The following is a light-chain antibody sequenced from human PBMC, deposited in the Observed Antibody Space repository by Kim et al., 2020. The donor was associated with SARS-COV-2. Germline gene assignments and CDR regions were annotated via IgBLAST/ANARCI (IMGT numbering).Light chain of an antibody. V-gene: IGKV1-33*01. Sequence: DIQMTQSPSSLSASVGDRVTITCQASQDISYYLNWYQQKPGKAPQFLIFDVSKLATGVPSRFSGSGSGTDFTLTISSLQPEDIATYYCQQYDYLPITFGQGTRLEIK. CDR2: DVS. CDR1: QDISYY. CDR3: QQYDYLPIT. J-gene: IGKJ5*01.